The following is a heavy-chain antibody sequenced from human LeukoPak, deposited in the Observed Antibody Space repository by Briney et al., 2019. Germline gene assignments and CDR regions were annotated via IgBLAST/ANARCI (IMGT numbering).Heavy chain of an antibody. V-gene: IGHV3-23*01. D-gene: IGHD5-12*01. J-gene: IGHJ4*02. CDR3: ARDGTYGGYDIDF. CDR1: GFTFSTYD. CDR2: IWASGST. Sequence: GGSLRLSCVASGFTFSTYDMSWLRQAPGKGLEWVSLIWASGSTYYADPVKGRITISRDNSKNTLYLQMNSLRADDTAVYYCARDGTYGGYDIDFWGQGTLVTVSS.